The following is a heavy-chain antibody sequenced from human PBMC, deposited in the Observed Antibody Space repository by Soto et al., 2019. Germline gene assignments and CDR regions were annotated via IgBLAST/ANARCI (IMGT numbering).Heavy chain of an antibody. CDR2: IIPIFGTA. Sequence: ASVKVSCKASGGTFSSYAISWVRQAPGQGLEWMGGIIPIFGTANYAQKFQGRVTITADKSTSTAYMELSSLRSEDTAVYYCASYVDTAMGPGFLTYYWGKGTLVTVSS. D-gene: IGHD5-18*01. J-gene: IGHJ4*02. V-gene: IGHV1-69*06. CDR3: ASYVDTAMGPGFLTYY. CDR1: GGTFSSYA.